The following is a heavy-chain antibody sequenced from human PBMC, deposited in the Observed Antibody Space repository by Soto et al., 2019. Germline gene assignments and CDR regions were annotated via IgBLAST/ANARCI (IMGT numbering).Heavy chain of an antibody. CDR2: INPKVGVT. CDR3: ARNMDYYCARGSGNGHGV. V-gene: IGHV1-2*02. CDR1: GYTFTAYN. Sequence: QVRLVQSGAEVKEPGDSVRVSCEASGYTFTAYNIHWVRQAPGQGLEWMGGINPKVGVTGYAHDFQGRVSMTRIVCISTVYMEVSRLTSDDPAIYYCARNMDYYCARGSGNGHGVWGQGTMVTVFS. D-gene: IGHD3-10*02. J-gene: IGHJ6*02.